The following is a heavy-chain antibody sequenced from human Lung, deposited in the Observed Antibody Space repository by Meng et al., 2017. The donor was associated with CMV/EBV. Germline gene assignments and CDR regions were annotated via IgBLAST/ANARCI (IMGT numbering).Heavy chain of an antibody. CDR2: INPNSGGT. Sequence: QVQLVQSGAEVKKPXXSVKVXCKASGYTFTGYYMHWVRQAPGQGLEWMGWINPNSGGTNYAQKFQGRVTMTRDTSISAAYMELSRLRSDDTAVYYCVTYCGGDCYSGFDYWGQGTLVTVSS. J-gene: IGHJ4*02. D-gene: IGHD2-21*02. V-gene: IGHV1-2*02. CDR1: GYTFTGYY. CDR3: VTYCGGDCYSGFDY.